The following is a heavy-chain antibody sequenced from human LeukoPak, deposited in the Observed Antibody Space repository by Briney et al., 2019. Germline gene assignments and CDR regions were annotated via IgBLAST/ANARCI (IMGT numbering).Heavy chain of an antibody. Sequence: GGSLRLSCAASGFTFSSYGMHWVRQAPGKGLEWVAVISYDGSNKYYADSVKGRFTISRDNSKNTLYLQMNSLRAEDTAVYYCAKDPTYYDILTGYLDYWGQGTLVTVSS. CDR2: ISYDGSNK. J-gene: IGHJ4*02. V-gene: IGHV3-30*18. CDR3: AKDPTYYDILTGYLDY. CDR1: GFTFSSYG. D-gene: IGHD3-9*01.